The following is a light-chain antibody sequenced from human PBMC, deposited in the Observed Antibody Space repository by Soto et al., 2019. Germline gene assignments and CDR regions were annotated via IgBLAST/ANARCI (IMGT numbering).Light chain of an antibody. CDR3: QQYNNWPPRGT. J-gene: IGKJ1*01. CDR2: GAS. CDR1: QSVSSN. V-gene: IGKV3-15*01. Sequence: EIVMTQSPATLSVSPGERATLSCRASQSVSSNFAWYQQKHGQAPRLLIYGASTRATGFPARFSGSGSGTEFPLTISSLQSEDFAVYYCQQYNNWPPRGTFGQGTKVEIK.